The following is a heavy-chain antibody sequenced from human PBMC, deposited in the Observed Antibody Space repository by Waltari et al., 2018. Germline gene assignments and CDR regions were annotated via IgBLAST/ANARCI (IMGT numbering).Heavy chain of an antibody. D-gene: IGHD3-3*01. J-gene: IGHJ4*02. CDR1: GGSISSSSYY. CDR3: AREEVGSGYYY. Sequence: QLQLQESGPGLVKPSETLSLTCTVSGGSISSSSYYWGWIRQPPGKGLGWIGSIYYSGSTYYNPSLKSRVAISVDTSKNQFSLKLSSVTAADTAVYYCAREEVGSGYYYWGQGTLVTVSS. V-gene: IGHV4-39*07. CDR2: IYYSGST.